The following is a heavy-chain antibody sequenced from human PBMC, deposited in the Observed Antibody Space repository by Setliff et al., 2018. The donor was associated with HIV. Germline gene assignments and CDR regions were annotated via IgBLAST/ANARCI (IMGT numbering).Heavy chain of an antibody. D-gene: IGHD3-16*02. Sequence: ASVKVSCKASGYTLTRNPIHWVRQAPGQRLEWMGWINAGNGITKYSQKFQGRVTITRDTSASTGYMEVNSLRPEDTAVYYCARDRIPKRGYTYREPDFDSWGQGTLVTV. CDR2: INAGNGIT. J-gene: IGHJ4*02. V-gene: IGHV1-3*01. CDR3: ARDRIPKRGYTYREPDFDS. CDR1: GYTLTRNP.